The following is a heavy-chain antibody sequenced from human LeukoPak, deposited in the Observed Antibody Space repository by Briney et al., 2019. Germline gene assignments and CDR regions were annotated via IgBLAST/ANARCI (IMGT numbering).Heavy chain of an antibody. J-gene: IGHJ4*02. D-gene: IGHD5-18*01. CDR3: AKDPRYSYGPGGY. CDR1: GFTFSSYA. CDR2: ISGSGGSS. V-gene: IGHV3-23*01. Sequence: GGSLRLSCAASGFTFSSYAMSWVRQAPGKGLEWVSAISGSGGSSYYADSVKGRFTISRDNSKNTLYLQMNSLRAEDTAVYYCAKDPRYSYGPGGYWGQGTLVTVSS.